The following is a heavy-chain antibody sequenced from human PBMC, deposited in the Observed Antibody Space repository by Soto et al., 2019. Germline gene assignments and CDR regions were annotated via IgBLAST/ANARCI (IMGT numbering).Heavy chain of an antibody. J-gene: IGHJ6*02. CDR2: ISAYNGNT. CDR1: GYTFTSYG. D-gene: IGHD3-9*01. CDR3: AGTLTLMWDILTGYYPNDYYCGMDV. V-gene: IGHV1-18*01. Sequence: QVQLVQSGAEVKKPGASVKVSCKASGYTFTSYGISWVRQAPGQGLEWMGWISAYNGNTNYAQKLQGRVTMTTDTSTSTAYMELRSMRSDDTAVYYCAGTLTLMWDILTGYYPNDYYCGMDVWGQGTTVTVSS.